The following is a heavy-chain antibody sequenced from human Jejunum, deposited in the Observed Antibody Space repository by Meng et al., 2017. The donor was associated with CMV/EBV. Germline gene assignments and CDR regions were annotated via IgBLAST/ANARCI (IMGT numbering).Heavy chain of an antibody. J-gene: IGHJ5*02. Sequence: QSGTRVVTASPTLPRACAFTGSILDSNSACWDWIRQSPSRGLGWLGRTYSKSKWYSDYAESVKSRIIISPDTSRNQFSLQLSSVIPEDTAVYYCTRDQPPLTGTYRWFDPGARESWSPSPQ. CDR1: GSILDSNSAC. CDR3: TRDQPPLTGTYRWFDP. D-gene: IGHD3-16*02. CDR2: TYSKSKWYS. V-gene: IGHV6-1*01.